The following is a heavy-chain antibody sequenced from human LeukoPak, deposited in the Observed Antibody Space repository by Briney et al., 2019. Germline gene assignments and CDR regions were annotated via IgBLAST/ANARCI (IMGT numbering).Heavy chain of an antibody. Sequence: GGSLRLSCTASGFTFSSYWMSWVRQAPGKGLEWVSGLSGTGDITYYADSVKGRFTISRDNSKNTLYLQMNSLRAEDTAVYYCAKGQKSGYSQVDYWGQGTLVSVSS. V-gene: IGHV3-23*01. D-gene: IGHD3-9*01. J-gene: IGHJ4*02. CDR3: AKGQKSGYSQVDY. CDR2: LSGTGDIT. CDR1: GFTFSSYW.